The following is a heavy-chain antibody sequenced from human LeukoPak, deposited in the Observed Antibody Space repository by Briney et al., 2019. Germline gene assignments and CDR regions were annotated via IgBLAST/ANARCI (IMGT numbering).Heavy chain of an antibody. Sequence: SETLSLTCTVSGGSISNNGYFWGWIRQPPGKGLEWIGSIYYSGNTYYNPSLKSRVTISVDTSKNQFSLKLSSVTAADTAVYYCARCLRLRGRLDYWGQGTLVTVSS. CDR3: ARCLRLRGRLDY. V-gene: IGHV4-39*01. CDR2: IYYSGNT. D-gene: IGHD5-12*01. CDR1: GGSISNNGYF. J-gene: IGHJ4*02.